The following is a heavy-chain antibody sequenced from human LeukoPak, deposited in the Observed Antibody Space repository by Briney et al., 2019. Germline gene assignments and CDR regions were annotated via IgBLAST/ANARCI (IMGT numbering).Heavy chain of an antibody. CDR1: GGSIIIISSSTYY. CDR3: ARQLPTAAADTRGYFDY. V-gene: IGHV4-39*01. Sequence: SETLSLTCTVSGGSIIIISSSTYYWGWIRKAPGKGLEWIGSLYYGENSHYNPSLKSRATLSVDTSNNQFSLKLTSVTAADAAVYFCARQLPTAAADTRGYFDYWGQGTVVTVSS. CDR2: LYYGENS. D-gene: IGHD6-25*01. J-gene: IGHJ4*02.